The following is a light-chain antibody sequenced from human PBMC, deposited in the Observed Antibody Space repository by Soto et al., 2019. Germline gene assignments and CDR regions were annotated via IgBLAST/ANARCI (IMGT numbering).Light chain of an antibody. CDR1: SSDVGAYNY. J-gene: IGLJ1*01. CDR2: DVS. V-gene: IGLV2-11*01. Sequence: ALTQPRSVSGSPGQSVAISCTGTSSDVGAYNYVSWYQQHSGKAPKFMIYDVSKRPSGVPDRFSGSKSGNTASLTISGLQAEDEADYYCCSYAGTYSYVFGTGTKVTVL. CDR3: CSYAGTYSYV.